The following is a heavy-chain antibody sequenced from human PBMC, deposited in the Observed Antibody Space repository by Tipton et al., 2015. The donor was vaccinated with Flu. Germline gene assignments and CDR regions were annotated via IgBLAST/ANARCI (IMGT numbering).Heavy chain of an antibody. CDR1: GGSISGYY. V-gene: IGHV4-59*01. J-gene: IGHJ4*02. CDR2: IYYSGST. CDR3: ARSPGYYFDY. Sequence: TLSLTCTVSGGSISGYYWSWIRQPPGKGLEWIAYIYYSGSTNYNPSLKSRVTISVDRSKNQFSLKLNSVTAADTAVYYCARSPGYYFDYWGQGTLVTVSS.